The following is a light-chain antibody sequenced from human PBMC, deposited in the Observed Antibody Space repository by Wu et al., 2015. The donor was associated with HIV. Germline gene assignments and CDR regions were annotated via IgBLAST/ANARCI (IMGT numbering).Light chain of an antibody. CDR3: QHRSNWPLT. CDR1: QSINNW. Sequence: QMTQSPSTLSASVGDRVTITCRASQSINNWLAWYQQKPGKAPKLLISKASSLESGVPSRFSGSGTGTDFTLTISSLEPEDFAVYYCQHRSNWPLTFGG. J-gene: IGKJ4*01. CDR2: KAS. V-gene: IGKV1-5*03.